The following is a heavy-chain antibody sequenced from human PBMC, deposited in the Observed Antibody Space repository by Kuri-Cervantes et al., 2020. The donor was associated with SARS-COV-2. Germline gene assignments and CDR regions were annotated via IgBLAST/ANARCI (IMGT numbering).Heavy chain of an antibody. CDR3: ARGPPPIYLGYCSSTSCHRYYFDY. J-gene: IGHJ4*02. CDR1: GYSISSGYY. CDR2: IYHSGST. D-gene: IGHD2-2*01. V-gene: IGHV4-38-2*02. Sequence: GSLRLSCTVSGYSISSGYYWGWIRQPPGKGLEWIGSIYHSGSTYYNPSLKSRVTISVDTSKNQFSLKLSSVTAADTAVYYCARGPPPIYLGYCSSTSCHRYYFDYWGQGTLVTVSS.